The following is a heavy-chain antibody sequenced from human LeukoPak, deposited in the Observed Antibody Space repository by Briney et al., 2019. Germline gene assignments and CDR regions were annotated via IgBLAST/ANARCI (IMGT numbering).Heavy chain of an antibody. V-gene: IGHV3-7*01. Sequence: GGSLRLSCAVSGFTFSSYWMSWVRQAPGKWLEWVANIKQDGSEKYYVDSVKGRFTISRDNAKNSLYLQMNSLRAEDTAVYYFASGDVFDMWGQGTMVTVSS. CDR2: IKQDGSEK. D-gene: IGHD2-21*02. J-gene: IGHJ3*02. CDR3: ASGDVFDM. CDR1: GFTFSSYW.